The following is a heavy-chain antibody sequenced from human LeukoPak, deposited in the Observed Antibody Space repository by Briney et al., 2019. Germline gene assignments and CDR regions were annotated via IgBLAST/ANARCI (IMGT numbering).Heavy chain of an antibody. CDR1: GGSFSGYY. D-gene: IGHD2-2*02. CDR3: ARVEVLGYCSSTSCYKWSGWFDP. CDR2: INHSGST. J-gene: IGHJ5*02. V-gene: IGHV4-34*01. Sequence: SETLSLTRAVYGGSFSGYYWSWIRQPPGKGLEWIGEINHSGSTNYNPSLKSRVTISVDTSKNQFSLKLSSVTAADTAVYYCARVEVLGYCSSTSCYKWSGWFDPWGQGTLVTVSS.